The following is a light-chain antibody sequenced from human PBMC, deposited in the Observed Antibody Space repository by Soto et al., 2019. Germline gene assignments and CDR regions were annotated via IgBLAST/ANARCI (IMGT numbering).Light chain of an antibody. V-gene: IGKV3-20*01. CDR2: GAS. J-gene: IGKJ3*01. Sequence: EIVLTQSPGTLSLSPGERATLSCRASQGVSSNSFAWYQQKPGQAPRLLIYGASIRATGIPDRFSGSGSGTDFALLISRLEPEDFAVYYCQLYGTSPGFTFGPGTKVDI. CDR3: QLYGTSPGFT. CDR1: QGVSSNS.